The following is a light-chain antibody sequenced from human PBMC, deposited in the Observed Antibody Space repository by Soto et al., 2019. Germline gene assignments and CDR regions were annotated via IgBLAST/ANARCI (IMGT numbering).Light chain of an antibody. Sequence: EIVLTQSPGTLSLFPGERATISCKATQSVNSNYLAWYQQKPGQAPRLLIYIASPRATEIPDSFSGSGSGTDFTLTINRLDPEDVAVDYCQVYGTSPRRVDQLTKVEIK. CDR1: QSVNSNY. CDR2: IAS. J-gene: IGKJ1*01. V-gene: IGKV3-20*01. CDR3: QVYGTSPRR.